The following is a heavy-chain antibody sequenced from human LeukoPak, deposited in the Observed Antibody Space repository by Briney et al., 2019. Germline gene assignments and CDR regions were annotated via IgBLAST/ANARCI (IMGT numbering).Heavy chain of an antibody. V-gene: IGHV4-59*01. CDR2: IYYSGST. D-gene: IGHD1-26*01. J-gene: IGHJ5*02. CDR3: ARDEAGGRFDP. CDR1: GGSISSYY. Sequence: SETLSLTCIVSGGSISSYYWSWIRQPPGKGLEWIGYIYYSGSTNYNPSLKSRVTISVDTSKNQFSLKLSSVTAADTAVYYCARDEAGGRFDPWGQGTLVTVSS.